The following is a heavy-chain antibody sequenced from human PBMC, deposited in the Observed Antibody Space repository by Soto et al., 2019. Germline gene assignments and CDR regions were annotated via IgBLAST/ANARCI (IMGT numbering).Heavy chain of an antibody. CDR3: AGGGGIAVAGTHLDY. J-gene: IGHJ4*02. D-gene: IGHD6-19*01. Sequence: EVQLLESGGGLVQPGGSLRLSCAASGFTFSSYAMSWVRQAPGKGLEWVSGIGGSGAGTNYADSVKGRFTISRDNSKNPLYLQISSLRAEDKAVYYCAGGGGIAVAGTHLDYWGQGTLVTVSS. V-gene: IGHV3-23*01. CDR1: GFTFSSYA. CDR2: IGGSGAGT.